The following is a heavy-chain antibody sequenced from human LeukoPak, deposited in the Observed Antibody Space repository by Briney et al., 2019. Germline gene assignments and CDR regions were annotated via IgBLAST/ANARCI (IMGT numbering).Heavy chain of an antibody. CDR2: INPGGSSI. CDR1: AFTFSRYW. V-gene: IGHV3-74*01. Sequence: PGGSLRLSCAASAFTFSRYWMHWVRQVPGKGLVWVARINPGGSSITYADSVKGRFTISRDNAKNTLYLQMDSLRAEDTGVYYCARSNQADDYWGQGTLVTVSS. CDR3: ARSNQADDY. J-gene: IGHJ4*02. D-gene: IGHD1-14*01.